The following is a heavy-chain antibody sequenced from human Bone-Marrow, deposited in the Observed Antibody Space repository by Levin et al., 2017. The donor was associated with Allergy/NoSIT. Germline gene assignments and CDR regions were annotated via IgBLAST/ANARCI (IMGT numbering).Heavy chain of an antibody. J-gene: IGHJ4*02. CDR1: GFTFSDYY. V-gene: IGHV3-11*03. D-gene: IGHD3-10*01. CDR3: ARVGRPMVRGVILDY. CDR2: ISSSSSYT. Sequence: GGSLRLSCAASGFTFSDYYMSWIRQAPGKGLEWVSYISSSSSYTNYADSVKGRFTISRDNAKNSLYLQMNSLRAEDTAVYYCARVGRPMVRGVILDYWGQGTLVTVSS.